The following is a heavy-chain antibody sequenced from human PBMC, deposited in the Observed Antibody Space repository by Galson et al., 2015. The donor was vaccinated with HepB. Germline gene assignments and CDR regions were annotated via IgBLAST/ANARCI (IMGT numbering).Heavy chain of an antibody. Sequence: SLRLSCAASGFTFSSYSMNWVRQAPGKGLEWVSSISSSSSYIYYADSVKGRFTISRDNAKNSLYLQMNSLRAEDTAVYYCARDIFEWDSSSALCYWGQGTLVTVSS. CDR2: ISSSSSYI. J-gene: IGHJ4*02. CDR1: GFTFSSYS. D-gene: IGHD6-6*01. CDR3: ARDIFEWDSSSALCY. V-gene: IGHV3-21*01.